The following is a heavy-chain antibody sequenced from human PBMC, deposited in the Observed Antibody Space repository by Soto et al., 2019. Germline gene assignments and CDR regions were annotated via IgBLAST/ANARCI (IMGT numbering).Heavy chain of an antibody. J-gene: IGHJ6*02. Sequence: QVQLVESGGGVVQPGRSLRLSCAASGFTFSSYAMHWVRQAPGKGLEWVAVISYDGSNKYYADSVKGRFTLSRDNSKNTPSLLINSLRAEDPAVYYCSRVYFRFNSGSGFSMHVWRQGTTVTVSS. CDR3: SRVYFRFNSGSGFSMHV. CDR1: GFTFSSYA. CDR2: ISYDGSNK. D-gene: IGHD5-12*01. V-gene: IGHV3-30-3*01.